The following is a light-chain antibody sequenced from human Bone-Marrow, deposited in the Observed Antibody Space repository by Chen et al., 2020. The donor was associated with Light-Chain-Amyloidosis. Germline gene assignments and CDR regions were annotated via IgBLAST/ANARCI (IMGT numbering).Light chain of an antibody. V-gene: IGKV3-15*01. CDR2: DAS. CDR1: QSVSTN. J-gene: IGKJ1*01. Sequence: EVVMTQSTATLSGSPGERVTLSCRASQSVSTNLVWYQQKPGQAPRLLIYDASTRATDIPARFSGSGSGTDFTLTISGLQSEDFAVYYCQQCKHWPSWTFGQGTKVEIK. CDR3: QQCKHWPSWT.